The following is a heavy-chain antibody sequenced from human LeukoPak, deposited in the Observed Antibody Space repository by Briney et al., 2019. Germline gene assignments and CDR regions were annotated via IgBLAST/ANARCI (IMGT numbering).Heavy chain of an antibody. CDR3: ARFMGYGDYPNNWFDP. D-gene: IGHD4-17*01. CDR1: GGSISSSSYY. J-gene: IGHJ5*02. Sequence: PSETLSLTCTVSGGSISSSSYYWGWIRQPLGKGLEWIGEINHSGSTNYNPSLKSRVTISVDTSKNQFSLKLSSVTAADTAVYYCARFMGYGDYPNNWFDPWGQGTLVTVSS. CDR2: INHSGST. V-gene: IGHV4-39*07.